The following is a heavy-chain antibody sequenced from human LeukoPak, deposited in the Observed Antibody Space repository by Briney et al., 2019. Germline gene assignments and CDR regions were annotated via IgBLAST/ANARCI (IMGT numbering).Heavy chain of an antibody. CDR1: SGSISSGNFY. CDR3: ARQGSPLRSNKGPDY. V-gene: IGHV4-39*01. Sequence: SETLALTCTVSSGSISSGNFYWGWIRQPPGKGLEWIGNIYYSGSTYYTPSLKSRVIISVDTSKNQFSLKLNSVTAADTAVYYCARQGSPLRSNKGPDYWGQGTLVTVSS. J-gene: IGHJ4*02. CDR2: IYYSGST. D-gene: IGHD2/OR15-2a*01.